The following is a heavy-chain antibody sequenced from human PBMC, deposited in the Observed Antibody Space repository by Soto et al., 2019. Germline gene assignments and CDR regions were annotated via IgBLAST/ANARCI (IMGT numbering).Heavy chain of an antibody. CDR1: GGSISSSGFS. D-gene: IGHD2-8*01. V-gene: IGHV4-39*01. J-gene: IGHJ5*02. Sequence: QLQLHESGPGLVKPSETLSLTCTVSGGSISSSGFSRGWVRQPPGKGLEWIGCAYYSGSTYSNPSLKSRVTIPVATSGNQFSLRLNSVTAADTAVYYCTKVSSGWFDPWGQGTLVTVSS. CDR3: TKVSSGWFDP. CDR2: AYYSGST.